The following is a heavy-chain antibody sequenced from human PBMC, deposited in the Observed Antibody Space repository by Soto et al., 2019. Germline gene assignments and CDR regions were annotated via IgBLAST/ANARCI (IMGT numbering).Heavy chain of an antibody. V-gene: IGHV1-69*13. Sequence: SVKVSCKASGGTFSSYAISWVRQAPGQGLEWMGGIIPIFGTANYAQKFQGRVTITADESTSTAYMELSSLRSEDTAVYYCAREGFLRWGRTYHYYGIDVWGQGTTVTVSS. J-gene: IGHJ6*02. CDR2: IIPIFGTA. CDR3: AREGFLRWGRTYHYYGIDV. D-gene: IGHD4-17*01. CDR1: GGTFSSYA.